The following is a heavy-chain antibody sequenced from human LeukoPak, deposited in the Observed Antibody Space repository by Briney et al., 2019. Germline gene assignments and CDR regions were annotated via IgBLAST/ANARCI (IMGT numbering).Heavy chain of an antibody. D-gene: IGHD3-10*01. CDR1: GFTFSSYE. CDR3: ARGFEGSGGADAFDI. CDR2: ISSSGSTI. Sequence: GGSLRLSCAASGFTFSSYEMNWVRQAPGKGLEWVSYISSSGSTIYYADSVKGRFTISRDNAKNTLYLQMNSLRAEDTAVYYCARGFEGSGGADAFDIWGQGTMVTVSS. J-gene: IGHJ3*02. V-gene: IGHV3-48*03.